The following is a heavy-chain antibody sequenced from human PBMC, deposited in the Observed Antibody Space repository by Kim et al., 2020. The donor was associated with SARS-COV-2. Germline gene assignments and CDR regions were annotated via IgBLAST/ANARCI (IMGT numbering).Heavy chain of an antibody. V-gene: IGHV3-7*01. CDR3: VAGGTYLGV. CDR1: GFTFNTYR. J-gene: IGHJ4*02. D-gene: IGHD3-16*01. Sequence: GGSLRLSCTVSGFTFNTYRMTWVRQAPGKGLEWVANIKQDGSEKFYVDSVKGRFTISRDNARNSLYLQMDSLRADDTAMYYCVAGGTYLGVWGQGTLVTVSS. CDR2: IKQDGSEK.